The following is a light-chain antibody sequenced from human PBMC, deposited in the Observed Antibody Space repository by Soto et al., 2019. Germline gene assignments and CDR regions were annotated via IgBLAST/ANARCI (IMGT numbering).Light chain of an antibody. CDR3: SSYTISAADV. CDR2: EVT. Sequence: QSVLTQPASVSGSPGQSITISCTGTSSDVGSYNLVSWYQQHPGKAPKLLIYEVTNRPSGVSTRFSGSKSGDTASLTISGLQAEDEADYYCSSYTISAADVFGTGTKVTVL. V-gene: IGLV2-14*02. CDR1: SSDVGSYNL. J-gene: IGLJ1*01.